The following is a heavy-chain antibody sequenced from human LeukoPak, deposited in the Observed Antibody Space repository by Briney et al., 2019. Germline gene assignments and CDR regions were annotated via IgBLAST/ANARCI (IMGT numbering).Heavy chain of an antibody. Sequence: GGSLRLSCAASGFTFSSYSMNWVRQAPGKGLEWVSSISSSSSHIYYADSVKGRFTISRDNAKNSLYLQMNSLRAEDTAVYYCARRTDSEVWGKGTTVTVSS. V-gene: IGHV3-21*01. CDR3: ARRTDSEV. D-gene: IGHD1-1*01. CDR1: GFTFSSYS. J-gene: IGHJ6*04. CDR2: ISSSSSHI.